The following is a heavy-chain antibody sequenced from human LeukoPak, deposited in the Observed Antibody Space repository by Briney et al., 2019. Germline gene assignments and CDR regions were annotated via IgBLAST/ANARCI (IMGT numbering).Heavy chain of an antibody. V-gene: IGHV3-30*18. CDR1: GFTFSSYG. Sequence: GRSLRLSCAASGFTFSSYGMHWVRQAPGKGLEWVAVISYDGSNKYYADSVKGRFTISRDNSKNTLYLQMNSLRAEDTAVYSCAKYAPARGQQRLAIDYWGQGTLVTVSS. CDR2: ISYDGSNK. CDR3: AKYAPARGQQRLAIDY. J-gene: IGHJ4*02. D-gene: IGHD6-25*01.